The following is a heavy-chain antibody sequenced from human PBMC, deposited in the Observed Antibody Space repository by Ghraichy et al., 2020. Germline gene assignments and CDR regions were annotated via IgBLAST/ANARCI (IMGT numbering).Heavy chain of an antibody. D-gene: IGHD7-27*01. CDR3: ARDNTGDFDS. CDR2: ISFSSRYI. CDR1: GFTFSSYS. Sequence: SCAGSGFTFSSYSMNWVRQAPGKGLEWVSGISFSSRYINYADSVKGRFTISRDNAKNSLFLQMNSLRAEDTAVYYCARDNTGDFDSWGQGTLVTVSA. V-gene: IGHV3-21*01. J-gene: IGHJ4*02.